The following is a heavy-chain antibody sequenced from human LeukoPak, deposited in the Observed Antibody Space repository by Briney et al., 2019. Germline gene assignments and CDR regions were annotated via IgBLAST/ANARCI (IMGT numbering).Heavy chain of an antibody. V-gene: IGHV3-53*01. D-gene: IGHD6-19*01. CDR2: IYSDNT. CDR1: GFTVSSNS. CDR3: AKPAISSRGWYYDY. Sequence: GGSLRLSCTVSGFTVSSNSMSWVRQAPGKGLEWVSFIYSDNTHYSDSVKGRFTISRGNSKNTLYLQMNSLRAEDTAVYYCAKPAISSRGWYYDYWGRGTLVTVSS. J-gene: IGHJ4*02.